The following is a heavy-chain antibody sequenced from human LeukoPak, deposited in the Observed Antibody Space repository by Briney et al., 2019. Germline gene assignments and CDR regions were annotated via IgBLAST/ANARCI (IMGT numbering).Heavy chain of an antibody. CDR1: GGSFSGYY. Sequence: SETLSLTCAVYGGSFSGYYWSWIRQPPGKGLEWIGEINHSGSTNHNPSLKSRVTISVDTPKNQFSLKLSSVTAADTAVYYCARVVRFLEWLTLGYFDYWGQGTLVTVSS. J-gene: IGHJ4*02. CDR2: INHSGST. D-gene: IGHD3-3*01. V-gene: IGHV4-34*01. CDR3: ARVVRFLEWLTLGYFDY.